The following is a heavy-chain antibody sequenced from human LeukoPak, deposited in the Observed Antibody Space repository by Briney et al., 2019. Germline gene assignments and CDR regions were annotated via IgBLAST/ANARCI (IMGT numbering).Heavy chain of an antibody. Sequence: ASVKVSCKVSGYTLTELSMHWVRQAPGKGLEWMGGFDPEDGETIYAQKFQGRVTMTEDTSTDTAYMELSSLRSEDTAVYYCAFNEGGQLLSGAFDIWGQGTMVTVSS. V-gene: IGHV1-24*01. J-gene: IGHJ3*02. CDR2: FDPEDGET. CDR3: AFNEGGQLLSGAFDI. CDR1: GYTLTELS. D-gene: IGHD2-2*01.